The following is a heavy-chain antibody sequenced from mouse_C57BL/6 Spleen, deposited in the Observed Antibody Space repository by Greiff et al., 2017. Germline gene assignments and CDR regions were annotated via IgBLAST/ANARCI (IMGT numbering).Heavy chain of an antibody. D-gene: IGHD2-4*01. CDR2: IHPNSGST. Sequence: QVQLKQPGAELVKPGASVKLSCKASGYTFTSYWMHWVKQRPGQGLEWIGMIHPNSGSTNYNEKFKSKATLTVDNSSSTAYMQLSSLTSEDSAVYYCARSADMITTEEGFIYYAMDYWGQGTSVTVSS. CDR1: GYTFTSYW. CDR3: ARSADMITTEEGFIYYAMDY. V-gene: IGHV1-64*01. J-gene: IGHJ4*01.